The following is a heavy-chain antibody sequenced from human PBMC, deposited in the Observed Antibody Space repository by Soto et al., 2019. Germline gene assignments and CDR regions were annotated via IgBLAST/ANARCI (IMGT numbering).Heavy chain of an antibody. CDR3: AKDLLETLYYYGSSGYYPDAFDI. Sequence: PGGSLRLSCAASGFTFSSYAMSWVRQAPGKGLEWVSAISGSGGSTYYADSVKGRFTISRDNSKNTLYLQMNSLRAEDTAVYYCAKDLLETLYYYGSSGYYPDAFDIWGQGTLVTV. CDR2: ISGSGGST. D-gene: IGHD3-22*01. CDR1: GFTFSSYA. J-gene: IGHJ3*02. V-gene: IGHV3-23*01.